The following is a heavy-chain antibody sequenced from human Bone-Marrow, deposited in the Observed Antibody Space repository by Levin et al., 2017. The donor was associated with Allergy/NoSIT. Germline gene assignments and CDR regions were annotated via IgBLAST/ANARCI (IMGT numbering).Heavy chain of an antibody. CDR2: IWYDGSNK. CDR1: GFTFSNYG. J-gene: IGHJ4*02. CDR3: ARAPIVADWYFDY. Sequence: GGSLRLSCAASGFTFSNYGMHWVRQAPGKGLEWVAVIWYDGSNKYYADSVKGRFTISRDNSKNTLFLQMNSLRAEDTAVYYCARAPIVADWYFDYWGQGTLVTVSS. V-gene: IGHV3-33*01. D-gene: IGHD2-15*01.